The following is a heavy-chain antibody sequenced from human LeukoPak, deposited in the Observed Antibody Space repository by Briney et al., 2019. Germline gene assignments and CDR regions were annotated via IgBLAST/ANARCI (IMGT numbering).Heavy chain of an antibody. D-gene: IGHD3-22*01. CDR2: IDSSSRTI. CDR1: GFTLSSYS. J-gene: IGHJ4*02. CDR3: ARRVPNQVVTDYFDY. V-gene: IGHV3-48*04. Sequence: GGSLRLSCAASGFTLSSYSMNWVRQAPGKGLEWISFIDSSSRTIFYAESVKARFTISRDNAKNSLFLQMNSLRAEDAAVYYCARRVPNQVVTDYFDYWGQGTLVTISS.